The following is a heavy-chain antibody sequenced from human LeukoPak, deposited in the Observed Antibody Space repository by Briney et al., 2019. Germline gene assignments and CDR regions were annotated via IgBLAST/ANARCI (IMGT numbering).Heavy chain of an antibody. Sequence: GGSLRLSCGASGFTFSNYGMHWVRQAPGKGLEWVAFIRYDGSNKYYADSVKGRFTISRDNSKNTLYLQMNSLRVEDTAVYYCAKDSRTYYYGSGSFSLPKRPLGYFESWGQGTLVTVSS. J-gene: IGHJ4*02. CDR3: AKDSRTYYYGSGSFSLPKRPLGYFES. CDR2: IRYDGSNK. D-gene: IGHD3-10*01. V-gene: IGHV3-30*02. CDR1: GFTFSNYG.